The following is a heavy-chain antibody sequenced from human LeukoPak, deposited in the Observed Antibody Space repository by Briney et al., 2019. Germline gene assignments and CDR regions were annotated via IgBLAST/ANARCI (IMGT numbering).Heavy chain of an antibody. J-gene: IGHJ4*02. CDR3: ARQSSAPW. CDR2: ISRSGTTI. CDR1: GFTFSSYE. V-gene: IGHV3-48*03. D-gene: IGHD3-22*01. Sequence: GGSLRLSCAAWGFTFSSYEMNWVRQAPGKGGEGVSYISRSGTTISYADCVKGRFTISRDNAKNSVYLQMNSLRAEDTAVYYCARQSSAPWWGQGTLVTVSS.